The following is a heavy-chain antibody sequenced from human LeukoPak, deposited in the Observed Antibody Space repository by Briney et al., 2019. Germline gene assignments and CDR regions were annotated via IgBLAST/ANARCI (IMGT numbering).Heavy chain of an antibody. CDR3: ARDWRSGYSYGYHHY. V-gene: IGHV1-2*02. J-gene: IGHJ4*02. Sequence: ASVKVSCKASGYTFTGYYVHWVRQAPGQGLEWMGWINPNSGGTNYAQKFQGRVTMTRDTSISTAYMELSRLRSDDTAVYYCARDWRSGYSYGYHHYWGQGTLVTVSS. CDR1: GYTFTGYY. D-gene: IGHD5-18*01. CDR2: INPNSGGT.